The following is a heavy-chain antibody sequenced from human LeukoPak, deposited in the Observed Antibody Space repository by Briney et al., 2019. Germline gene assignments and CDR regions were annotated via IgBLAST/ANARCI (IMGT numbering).Heavy chain of an antibody. CDR2: IKQDGSEK. CDR3: AGDRYSST. D-gene: IGHD6-13*01. CDR1: GFTFSSYW. V-gene: IGHV3-7*01. J-gene: IGHJ5*02. Sequence: GGSLRLSCAASGFTFSSYWMTWVRQAPGKGLEWVANIKQDGSEKYYVDFVKGRFTISRDNAKNSLYLQMNSLRGDDTAVYYCAGDRYSSTWGQGTLVTVSS.